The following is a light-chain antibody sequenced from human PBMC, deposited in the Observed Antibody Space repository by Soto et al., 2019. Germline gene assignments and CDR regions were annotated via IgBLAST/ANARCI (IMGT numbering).Light chain of an antibody. Sequence: QSALTQPASVSGSPGQSITISCTGTSSDIGSHNFVSWHQQHPGKAPNFIIYGVSNRPSGVSNRFSGSKSGNTASLTISGLQADDEADYYCSSYTSTYIWVFGGGTKLTVL. V-gene: IGLV2-14*01. CDR1: SSDIGSHNF. J-gene: IGLJ3*02. CDR2: GVS. CDR3: SSYTSTYIWV.